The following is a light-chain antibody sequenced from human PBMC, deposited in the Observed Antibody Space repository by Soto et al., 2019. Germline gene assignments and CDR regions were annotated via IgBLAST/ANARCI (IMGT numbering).Light chain of an antibody. CDR1: QAVSDN. CDR2: GAS. V-gene: IGKV3-15*01. J-gene: IGKJ2*01. CDR3: QQSNNWPYT. Sequence: EIVMTQSPATLSVSPGERVTLSCRASQAVSDNLAWYQQKPGQTPRLLIYGASTRATTIPARFSGSGSGTEFTLTISSLQSEDFAVYYWQQSNNWPYTLGQGTRLDIK.